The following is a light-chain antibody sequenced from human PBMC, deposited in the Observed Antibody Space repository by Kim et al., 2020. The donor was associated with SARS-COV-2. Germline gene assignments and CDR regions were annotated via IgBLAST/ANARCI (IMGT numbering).Light chain of an antibody. CDR3: ATWDDSLYGTI. V-gene: IGLV1-47*01. CDR1: TSNIGNNY. Sequence: PRVTISCSGNTSNIGNNYVYWYQQLPGSAPDLLIYKNHQRPSGVPDRFSGSKSGTSASLAISRLRSRDEAEYYCATWDDSLYGTIFGGGTQLNVL. J-gene: IGLJ2*01. CDR2: KNH.